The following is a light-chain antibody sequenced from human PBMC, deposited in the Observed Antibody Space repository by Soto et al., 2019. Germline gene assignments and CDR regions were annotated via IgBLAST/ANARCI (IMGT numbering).Light chain of an antibody. CDR2: WAS. V-gene: IGKV4-1*01. Sequence: DIVMTQSPDSLAVSLGERATINCKSSQSVLYSSNNKNYLAWYQQKPGQPPRLLIYWASTRESGVPDRISGSGSGTDFTLTISSLQAEDVEVYYCHQYYITPWTFGQGTKVEIK. J-gene: IGKJ1*01. CDR1: QSVLYSSNNKNY. CDR3: HQYYITPWT.